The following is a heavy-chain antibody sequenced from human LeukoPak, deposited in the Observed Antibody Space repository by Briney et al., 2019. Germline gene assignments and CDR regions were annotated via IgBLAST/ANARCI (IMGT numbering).Heavy chain of an antibody. CDR3: ARDLTPPPATGTGGVFDY. CDR2: IIPMFGTA. CDR1: GYTFTSYG. D-gene: IGHD6-13*01. J-gene: IGHJ4*02. V-gene: IGHV1-69*13. Sequence: ASVKVSCKASGYTFTSYGINWVRQAPGQGLEWMGGIIPMFGTANHAQKFQGRVTITADESTSTAYMELSSLRSEDTAVYYCARDLTPPPATGTGGVFDYWGQGTLVTVSS.